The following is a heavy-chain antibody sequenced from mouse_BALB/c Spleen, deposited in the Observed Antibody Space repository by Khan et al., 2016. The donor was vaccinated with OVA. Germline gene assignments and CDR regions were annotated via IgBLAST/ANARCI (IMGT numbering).Heavy chain of an antibody. CDR2: IDPGTGYT. CDR3: ARRGLVGIFVY. CDR1: GYTFTTYW. Sequence: VQLQQSGAELAKPGASVKMSCKASGYTFTTYWMHWVKQRPGQGLEWIGYIDPGTGYTEYNQIFKDKATLTTDKSSSTAYIQLSSLTSEDSAVYYCARRGLVGIFVYWGQGSLVTVSA. J-gene: IGHJ3*01. D-gene: IGHD1-1*02. V-gene: IGHV1-7*01.